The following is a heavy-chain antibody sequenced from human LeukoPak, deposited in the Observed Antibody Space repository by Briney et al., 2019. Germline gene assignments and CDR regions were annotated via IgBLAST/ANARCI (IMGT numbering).Heavy chain of an antibody. CDR1: GGSISSSNW. J-gene: IGHJ5*02. CDR3: ARGVAAAGTDWFDP. CDR2: IYHSGST. Sequence: SGTLSLTCAVSGGSISSSNWWSWVRHPPGKGLECIGEIYHSGSTNYNPSLKSRVTISVDKSKNQFSLKLSSVTAADTAVYYCARGVAAAGTDWFDPWGQGTLVTVSS. D-gene: IGHD6-13*01. V-gene: IGHV4-4*02.